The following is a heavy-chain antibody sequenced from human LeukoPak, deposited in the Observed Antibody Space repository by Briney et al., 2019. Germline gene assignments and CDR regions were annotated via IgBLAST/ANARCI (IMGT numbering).Heavy chain of an antibody. CDR2: IIPSFGTA. CDR3: ARGNYDFWSAQVLYYYYYYGMDV. Sequence: SVKVSCKASGGTFSSYAISWVRQAPGQGLEWMGGIIPSFGTANYAQKFQGRVTITADESTSTAYMELSSLRSEDTAVYYCARGNYDFWSAQVLYYYYYYGMDVWGQGTTVTVSS. J-gene: IGHJ6*02. D-gene: IGHD3-3*01. CDR1: GGTFSSYA. V-gene: IGHV1-69*13.